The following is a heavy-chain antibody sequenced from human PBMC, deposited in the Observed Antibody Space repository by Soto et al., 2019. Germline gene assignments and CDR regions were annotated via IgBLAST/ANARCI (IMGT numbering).Heavy chain of an antibody. CDR3: ARTSGGYDFGY. Sequence: QVQLVESGGGLVKPGGSLRLSCAASGFTFSHYYMTWIRQAPGKGLEWVSYISSGGSLTNYADSVKGRFTMSRDNGKNSVDLQMTSLRADDTAVYYCARTSGGYDFGYWGQGTLVTVS. J-gene: IGHJ4*02. D-gene: IGHD5-12*01. CDR2: ISSGGSLT. V-gene: IGHV3-11*05. CDR1: GFTFSHYY.